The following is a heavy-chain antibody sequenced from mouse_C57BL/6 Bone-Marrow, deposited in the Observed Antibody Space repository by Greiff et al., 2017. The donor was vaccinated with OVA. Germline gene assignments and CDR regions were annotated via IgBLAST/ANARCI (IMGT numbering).Heavy chain of an antibody. CDR2: INPNNCGT. CDR3: ARTRGNYYGSSWYFDV. CDR1: GYTFTDYY. V-gene: IGHV1-26*01. J-gene: IGHJ1*03. D-gene: IGHD1-1*01. Sequence: VQLQQSGPELVKPGASVKISCKASGYTFTDYYMNWVKQSHGKSLEWIGDINPNNCGTSYNQKFKGKATLTVDKSSSTAYMELRSLTSEDSAVYYCARTRGNYYGSSWYFDVWGTGTTVTVSS.